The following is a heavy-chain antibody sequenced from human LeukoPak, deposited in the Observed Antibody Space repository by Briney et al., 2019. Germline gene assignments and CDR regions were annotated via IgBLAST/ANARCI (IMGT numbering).Heavy chain of an antibody. V-gene: IGHV4-59*01. CDR1: GVSISSYY. Sequence: SETLSLTCTVSGVSISSYYWSWIRQPPGKGLEWIGYIYYSGSINYNPSLKSRVTISVDTTENQFSLKLSSVTAADTAMYYCARVGYGGNYHFDHWGQGTLVTVSS. D-gene: IGHD4-23*01. CDR3: ARVGYGGNYHFDH. J-gene: IGHJ4*02. CDR2: IYYSGSI.